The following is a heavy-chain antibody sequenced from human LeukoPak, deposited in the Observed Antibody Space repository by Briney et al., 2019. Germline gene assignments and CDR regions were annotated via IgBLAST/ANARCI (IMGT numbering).Heavy chain of an antibody. V-gene: IGHV4-38-2*01. Sequence: SETLSLTCAVSGYSISSGYYWGWIRQPPGKGLEWIGSIYHSGSTYYDPSLKSRVTISVDTSKNQFSLKLSSVTAADTAVYYCARHYYGGTEGVGSLDYWGQGTLVTVSS. CDR1: GYSISSGYY. CDR2: IYHSGST. D-gene: IGHD4-23*01. J-gene: IGHJ4*02. CDR3: ARHYYGGTEGVGSLDY.